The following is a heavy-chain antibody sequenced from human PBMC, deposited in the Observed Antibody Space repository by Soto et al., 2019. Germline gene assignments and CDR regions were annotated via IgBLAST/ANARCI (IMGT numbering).Heavy chain of an antibody. CDR3: ARGTGSGYDTAFDY. J-gene: IGHJ4*02. V-gene: IGHV3-33*01. Sequence: GGSLRLSCAASGFTFSSYGMHWVRQAPGKGLEWVAVIWYDGSNKYYADSVKGRFTISRDNSKNTLYLQMNSLRAEDTAVYYCARGTGSGYDTAFDYWGQGTLVTVSS. D-gene: IGHD5-12*01. CDR2: IWYDGSNK. CDR1: GFTFSSYG.